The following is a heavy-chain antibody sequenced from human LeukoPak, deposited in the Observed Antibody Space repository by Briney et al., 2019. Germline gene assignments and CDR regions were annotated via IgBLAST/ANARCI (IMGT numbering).Heavy chain of an antibody. CDR1: GLTFSSYG. J-gene: IGHJ5*02. D-gene: IGHD2-2*01. CDR2: IWYDGSNK. CDR3: ARVGVPAAIEANWFDP. Sequence: GGSLRLSCAASGLTFSSYGMHWVRQAPGKGLEWVAVIWYDGSNKYYADSVKSRFTISRDNSKNTLYLQMNSLRAEDTAVYYCARVGVPAAIEANWFDPWGQGTLVTVSS. V-gene: IGHV3-33*08.